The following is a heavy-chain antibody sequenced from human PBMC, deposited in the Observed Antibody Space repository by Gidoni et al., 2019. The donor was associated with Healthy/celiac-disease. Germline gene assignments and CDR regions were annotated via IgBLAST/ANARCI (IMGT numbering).Heavy chain of an antibody. J-gene: IGHJ6*03. CDR1: GFTFSNAW. V-gene: IGHV3-15*01. D-gene: IGHD3-9*01. CDR2: IKSKTDGGTT. CDR3: TTAPYFDWLPDYYYYYMDV. Sequence: EVQLVESGGGLVKPGGSLRLSCAASGFTFSNAWMSWVRQAPGKGLEWVGRIKSKTDGGTTDDAAPVKGRFTISRDDSKNTLYLQMNSLKTEDTAVYYCTTAPYFDWLPDYYYYYMDVWGKGTTVTVSS.